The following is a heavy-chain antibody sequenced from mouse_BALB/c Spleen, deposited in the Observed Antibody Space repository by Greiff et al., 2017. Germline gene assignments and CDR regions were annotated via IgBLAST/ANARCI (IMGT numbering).Heavy chain of an antibody. CDR3: ARHYYGSSRYFDV. CDR2: ISSGGSYT. J-gene: IGHJ1*01. CDR1: GFTFSSYG. V-gene: IGHV5-6*01. D-gene: IGHD1-1*01. Sequence: LVESGGDLVKPGGSLKLSCAASGFTFSSYGMSWVRQTPDKRLEWVATISSGGSYTYYPDSVKGRFTISRDNAKNTLYLQMSSLKSEDTAMYYCARHYYGSSRYFDVWGAGTTVTVSS.